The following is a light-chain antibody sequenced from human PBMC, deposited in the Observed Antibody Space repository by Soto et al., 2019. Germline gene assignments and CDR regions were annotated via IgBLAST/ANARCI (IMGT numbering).Light chain of an antibody. J-gene: IGKJ1*01. CDR3: QHYNSYSEA. CDR2: KAS. Sequence: DIQMTQSPSTLSGSVGDRVTITCGASQTISSWLAWYQKKKGKAPKLLIYKASTLKSGVPSRFRGSGYGTELTLTISSMKNDDFATYYCQHYNSYSEAFGHGTKVDIK. V-gene: IGKV1-5*03. CDR1: QTISSW.